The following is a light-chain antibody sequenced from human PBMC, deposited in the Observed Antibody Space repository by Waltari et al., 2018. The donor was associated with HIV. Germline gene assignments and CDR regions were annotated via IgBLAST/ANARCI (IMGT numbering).Light chain of an antibody. Sequence: SYVLTQAPSVSVSPGQTAAMSCGHIGKYSVPWYRQRPGRAPVLVVLDDTDRPSGIPARISGAKSGNRATLTISGVEAGDEAVYYCQVWDRSYKEAVFGGGT. J-gene: IGLJ2*01. CDR2: DDT. CDR3: QVWDRSYKEAV. CDR1: HIGKYS. V-gene: IGLV3-21*02.